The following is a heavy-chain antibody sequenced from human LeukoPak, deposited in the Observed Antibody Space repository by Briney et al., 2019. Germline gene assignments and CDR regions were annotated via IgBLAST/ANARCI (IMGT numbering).Heavy chain of an antibody. J-gene: IGHJ4*02. CDR1: GYTFTDYY. V-gene: IGHV1-2*02. CDR2: INPNSGGT. CDR3: ARDLWGFGYCSSTSCYFFDY. Sequence: ASVKVSCKASGYTFTDYYMHWVRQAPGQGLEWMGWINPNSGGTNYAQKFQGRVTMTRDTSISTAYMELSRLRSDDTAVYYCARDLWGFGYCSSTSCYFFDYWGQGTLVTVSS. D-gene: IGHD2-2*01.